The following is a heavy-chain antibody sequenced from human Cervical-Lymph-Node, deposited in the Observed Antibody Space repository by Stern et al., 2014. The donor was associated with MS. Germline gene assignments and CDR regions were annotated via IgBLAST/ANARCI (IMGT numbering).Heavy chain of an antibody. Sequence: EVQLVESGAEVKKPGESLAISCECSGYTFTTYWIGWVRQVPGKGLEWMGGIYPGDSDTPCNPSIEGQVPISADKSSSTASLQWSSLKASDTAVYYCARGIWSFDLWGQGTLVTVSS. V-gene: IGHV5-51*01. CDR1: GYTFTTYW. CDR2: IYPGDSDT. D-gene: IGHD2-15*01. J-gene: IGHJ5*02. CDR3: ARGIWSFDL.